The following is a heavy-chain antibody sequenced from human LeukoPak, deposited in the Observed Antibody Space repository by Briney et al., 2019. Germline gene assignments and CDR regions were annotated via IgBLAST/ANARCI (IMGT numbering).Heavy chain of an antibody. J-gene: IGHJ6*02. Sequence: RAGGSLRLSCAASGFTFSSYGMHWVRQAPGKGLEWVAVISYDGSNKYYADSVKGRFTISRDNSKNTLYLQMNSLRAEDTAVYYCARDGLTVPPTTHSYGMDVWGQGTTVTVSS. CDR2: ISYDGSNK. V-gene: IGHV3-30*03. D-gene: IGHD4-17*01. CDR3: ARDGLTVPPTTHSYGMDV. CDR1: GFTFSSYG.